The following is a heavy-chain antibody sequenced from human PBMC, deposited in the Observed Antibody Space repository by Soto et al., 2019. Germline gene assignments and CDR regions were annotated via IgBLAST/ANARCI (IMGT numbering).Heavy chain of an antibody. CDR3: ARQLDLVGAYTYYFDY. Sequence: SETLSLTYTVSGGSISSNSHYWGCTRQPPRKGLEWIGNIYYSGSTNYNPSLMSRVTISVDTSKSQFSLKLSSVTAADTAVYYCARQLDLVGAYTYYFDYWGQGTLVTVSS. J-gene: IGHJ4*02. D-gene: IGHD1-26*01. V-gene: IGHV4-39*01. CDR1: GGSISSNSHY. CDR2: IYYSGST.